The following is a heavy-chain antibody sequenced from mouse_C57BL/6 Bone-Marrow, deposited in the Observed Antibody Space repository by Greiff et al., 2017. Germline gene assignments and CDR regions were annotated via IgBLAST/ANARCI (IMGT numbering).Heavy chain of an antibody. CDR2: IDPEDGDT. J-gene: IGHJ4*01. CDR1: GFNIKDYY. D-gene: IGHD1-1*01. CDR3: TTYYYGSSLYYYAMDY. V-gene: IGHV14-1*01. Sequence: EVQLQESGAELVRPGASVKLSCTASGFNIKDYYMHWVKQRPEQGLEWIGRIDPEDGDTEYAPKFQGKATMTADPSSNTAYLQLSSLTSEDTAVYYCTTYYYGSSLYYYAMDYWGQGTSVTVSS.